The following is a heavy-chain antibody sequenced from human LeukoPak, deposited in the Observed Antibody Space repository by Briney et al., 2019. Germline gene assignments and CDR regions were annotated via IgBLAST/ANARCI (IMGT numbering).Heavy chain of an antibody. CDR2: ISYDGSNK. D-gene: IGHD2-2*02. J-gene: IGHJ4*02. CDR3: ARELPAAIGDY. V-gene: IGHV3-30-3*01. Sequence: GGSLRLSCAASGFTFSGYPIHWVRQAPGKGLEWVAVISYDGSNKYYADSVKGRFTISRDNSKNTLYLQMNSLRAEDTAVYYCARELPAAIGDYWGQGTLVTVSS. CDR1: GFTFSGYP.